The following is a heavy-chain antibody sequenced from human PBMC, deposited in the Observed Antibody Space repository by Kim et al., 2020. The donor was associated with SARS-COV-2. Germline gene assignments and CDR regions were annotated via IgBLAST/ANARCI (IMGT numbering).Heavy chain of an antibody. CDR2: ISSSSSYI. D-gene: IGHD6-13*01. Sequence: GGSLRLSCAASGFTFSSYSMNWVRQAPGKGLEWVSSISSSSSYIYYADSVKGRFTISRDNAKNSLYLQMNSLRAEDTAVYYCARISSSSWLGFDYRGQGTLVAVSS. CDR3: ARISSSSWLGFDY. CDR1: GFTFSSYS. V-gene: IGHV3-21*01. J-gene: IGHJ4*02.